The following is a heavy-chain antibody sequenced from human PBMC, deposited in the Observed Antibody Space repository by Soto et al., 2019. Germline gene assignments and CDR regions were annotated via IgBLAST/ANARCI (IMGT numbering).Heavy chain of an antibody. V-gene: IGHV4-59*01. Sequence: SETLSLTCTVSGGSISSYYWSWIRQPPGKGPEWIGYIYYSGSTNYNPSLKSRVTISVDTSKNQFSLKPSSVTAADTAVYYCARDQFRDGPRYYYGMDVWGQGTTVTVSS. CDR1: GGSISSYY. D-gene: IGHD2-21*01. CDR3: ARDQFRDGPRYYYGMDV. CDR2: IYYSGST. J-gene: IGHJ6*02.